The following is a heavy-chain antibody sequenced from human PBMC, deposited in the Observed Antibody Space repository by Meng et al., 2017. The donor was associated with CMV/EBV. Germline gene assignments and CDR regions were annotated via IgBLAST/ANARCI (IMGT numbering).Heavy chain of an antibody. D-gene: IGHD1-1*01. CDR3: ARQLGQKTYYFDY. V-gene: IGHV4-61*01. J-gene: IGHJ4*02. CDR2: IYYSGST. Sequence: SETLSLTCTVSGGSVSSDSYYWSWIRQPPGKGLEWIGYIYYSGSTNYNPSLKSRVTISVDTSKNQFSLKLSSVTAADTAVYYCARQLGQKTYYFDYWGQGTLVTVSS. CDR1: GGSVSSDSYY.